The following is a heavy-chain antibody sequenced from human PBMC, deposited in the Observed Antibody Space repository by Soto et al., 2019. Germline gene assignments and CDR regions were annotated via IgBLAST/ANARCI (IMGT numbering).Heavy chain of an antibody. J-gene: IGHJ6*03. Sequence: GGSLRLSCAASGFTFSSYAMSWVRQAPGKGLEWVSAISGSGGSTYYADSVKGRFTISRDNSKNTLYLQMNSLRAEDTAVYYCAGRLDQSYYYYYMDVWGKGTTVTVSS. V-gene: IGHV3-23*01. CDR2: ISGSGGST. CDR1: GFTFSSYA. D-gene: IGHD1-1*01. CDR3: AGRLDQSYYYYYMDV.